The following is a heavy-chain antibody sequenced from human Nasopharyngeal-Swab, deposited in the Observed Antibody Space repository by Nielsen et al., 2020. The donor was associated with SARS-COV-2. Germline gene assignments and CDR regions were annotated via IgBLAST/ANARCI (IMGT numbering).Heavy chain of an antibody. Sequence: SETLSLTCTVSGGSVSTVRNYWTWIRQPPGKGLEWIGYIYYSGSTNYNPSLKSRVTISVDTSKNQFSLKLSSVTAADTAVYYCARTYSGNYYPNFDYWGQGTLVTVSS. V-gene: IGHV4-61*01. J-gene: IGHJ4*02. CDR2: IYYSGST. CDR3: ARTYSGNYYPNFDY. D-gene: IGHD1-26*01. CDR1: GGSVSTVRNY.